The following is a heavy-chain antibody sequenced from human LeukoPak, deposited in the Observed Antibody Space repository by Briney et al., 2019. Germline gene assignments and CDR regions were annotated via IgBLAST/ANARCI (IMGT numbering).Heavy chain of an antibody. V-gene: IGHV1-58*02. CDR2: IVVGSGNT. J-gene: IGHJ4*02. CDR1: GFTFTSSA. D-gene: IGHD6-19*01. Sequence: SVKVSCKASGFTFTSSAMQWVRQARGQRLEWIGWIVVGSGNTNYAQKFQERVTITRDMSTSTAYMELRSLRSDDTAVYYCARDVVGIAVAGNDYWGQGTLVTVSS. CDR3: ARDVVGIAVAGNDY.